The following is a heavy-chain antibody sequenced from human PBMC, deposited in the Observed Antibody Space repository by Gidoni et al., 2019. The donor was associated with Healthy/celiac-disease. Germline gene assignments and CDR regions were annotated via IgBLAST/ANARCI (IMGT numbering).Heavy chain of an antibody. CDR1: GFPFGSYA. J-gene: IGHJ4*02. CDR2: ISGSGGST. CDR3: AKGSSGWYYYFDY. D-gene: IGHD6-19*01. Sequence: LLESGEGLVLPGGPLRSPCRALGFPFGSYAMSWVRQAPGTGLEWVSAISGSGGSTYYADSVKGRFTISRDNSKNTLYLQMNSLRAEDTAVYYCAKGSSGWYYYFDYWGQGTLVTVSS. V-gene: IGHV3-23*01.